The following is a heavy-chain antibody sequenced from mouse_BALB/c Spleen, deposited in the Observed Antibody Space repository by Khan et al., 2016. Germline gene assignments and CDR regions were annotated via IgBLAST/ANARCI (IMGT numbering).Heavy chain of an antibody. CDR2: ISFYSDNP. V-gene: IGHV1S137*01. D-gene: IGHD1-2*01. CDR3: AKGGLRPFEY. J-gene: IGHJ2*01. CDR1: GYKFTDYP. Sequence: QVQLQQSGPELVRPGESVKISCKGSGYKFTDYPMHWVKQSHAKTLEWIGVISFYSDNPNYNQKFEGKATMTVDKSSSTAYMELARLTSDDSAIYYCAKGGLRPFEYWGQGTTLTVSS.